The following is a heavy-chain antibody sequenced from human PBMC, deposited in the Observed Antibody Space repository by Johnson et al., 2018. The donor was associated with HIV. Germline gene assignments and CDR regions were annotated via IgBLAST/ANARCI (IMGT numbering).Heavy chain of an antibody. CDR3: TTAKWLLGAFAI. CDR2: ISSSGSTI. J-gene: IGHJ3*02. V-gene: IGHV3-48*04. CDR1: GLSFSNFG. Sequence: VQLVESGGGVVQPGRSLRLYCVGSGLSFSNFGIHWVRQAPGKGLEWVSYISSSGSTIYYADSVKGRFTISRDNAKNSLYLQMNSLKTEDTAVYYCTTAKWLLGAFAIWGQGTMVTVSS. D-gene: IGHD3-22*01.